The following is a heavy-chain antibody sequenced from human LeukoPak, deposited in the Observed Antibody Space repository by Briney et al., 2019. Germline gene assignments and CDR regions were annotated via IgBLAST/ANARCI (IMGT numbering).Heavy chain of an antibody. J-gene: IGHJ4*02. Sequence: GGSLRLSCAASGFTFSFYWLSWVRQAPGKGLEWVASIKQDGTEEQYVDSVKGRFTISRDTAKSSLYLQMNSLRGEDTAVYYCAFGGVIAWYFDYWGQETLVTVSS. V-gene: IGHV3-7*01. D-gene: IGHD3-16*02. CDR2: IKQDGTEE. CDR1: GFTFSFYW. CDR3: AFGGVIAWYFDY.